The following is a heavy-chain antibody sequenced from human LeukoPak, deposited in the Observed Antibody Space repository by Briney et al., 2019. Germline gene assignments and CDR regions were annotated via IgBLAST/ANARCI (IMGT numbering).Heavy chain of an antibody. D-gene: IGHD1-26*01. CDR1: GYTFTGYY. Sequence: ASVKVSCTASGYTFTGYYMHWVRQAPGQGLERMGWINPNSGGTNYAQKFQGRVTMTRDTSISTAYMELSGLRSDDTAVYYCAIVGATHYFDYWGQGTLVTVSS. CDR2: INPNSGGT. J-gene: IGHJ4*02. V-gene: IGHV1-2*02. CDR3: AIVGATHYFDY.